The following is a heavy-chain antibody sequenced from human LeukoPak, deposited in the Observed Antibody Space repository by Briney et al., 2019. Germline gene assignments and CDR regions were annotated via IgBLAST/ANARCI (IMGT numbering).Heavy chain of an antibody. CDR1: GFSFSSYA. V-gene: IGHV3-33*06. D-gene: IGHD4-17*01. CDR3: VKSGPDFGDLPSEYYFDF. Sequence: GGSLRLSCAASGFSFSSYAMHWVRQAPGKGLEWVAVIWYDGSNQYYADSVRGRFTISRDNSKNALPLQMNSLRAEDTAAYYCVKSGPDFGDLPSEYYFDFWGQGTLVTVSS. CDR2: IWYDGSNQ. J-gene: IGHJ4*02.